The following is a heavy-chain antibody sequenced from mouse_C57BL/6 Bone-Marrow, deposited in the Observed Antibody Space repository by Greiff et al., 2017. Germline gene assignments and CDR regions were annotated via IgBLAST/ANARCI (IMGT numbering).Heavy chain of an antibody. Sequence: EVHLVESGGGLVKPGGSLKLSCAASGFTFSDYGMHWVRQAPEKGLEWVAYISSGSSTIYYADTVKGRFTISRDNAKNTLFLQMTSLRSGDTAMYYCARDSYGSSYDWYFDVWGTGTTVTVSS. J-gene: IGHJ1*03. V-gene: IGHV5-17*01. CDR3: ARDSYGSSYDWYFDV. CDR1: GFTFSDYG. D-gene: IGHD1-1*01. CDR2: ISSGSSTI.